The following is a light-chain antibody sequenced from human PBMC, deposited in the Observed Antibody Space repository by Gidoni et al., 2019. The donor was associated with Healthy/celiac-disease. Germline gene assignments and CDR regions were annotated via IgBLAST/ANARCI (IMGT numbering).Light chain of an antibody. CDR2: LGS. CDR1: QSLLHSNGYNY. CDR3: MQALQTPFT. J-gene: IGKJ3*01. Sequence: IVMTPSPLSLPVTPGEPASISCRSSQSLLHSNGYNYLDWYLQKPGQSPQLLIYLGSNRASGVPDRFSGSGSGTDFTLKISRVEAEDVGVYYCMQALQTPFTFGHGTKVDIK. V-gene: IGKV2-28*01.